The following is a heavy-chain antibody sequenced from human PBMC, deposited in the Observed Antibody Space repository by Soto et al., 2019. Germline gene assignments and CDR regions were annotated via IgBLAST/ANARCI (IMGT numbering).Heavy chain of an antibody. CDR1: GFTFSSYW. J-gene: IGHJ4*02. Sequence: EMQLVESGGGLVQPGGSLRLSCAASGFTFSSYWMHWVRQVPGKGLVWVSRINSDGCSTSYADSVKGRFTISRDNAKNTLYLHMNRLSAEDTAVYYCAREQRAGRSSNPIDYWGQGTLVTVSS. CDR3: AREQRAGRSSNPIDY. D-gene: IGHD4-4*01. V-gene: IGHV3-74*01. CDR2: INSDGCST.